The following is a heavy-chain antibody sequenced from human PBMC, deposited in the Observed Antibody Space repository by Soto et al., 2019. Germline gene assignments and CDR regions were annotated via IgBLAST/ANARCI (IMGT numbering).Heavy chain of an antibody. D-gene: IGHD2-2*01. CDR3: AVSSYCSSTSCYRYYYYGIDV. Sequence: GGSLRLSCAASGFTFSSYGMHWVRQAPGKGLEWVAVISYDGSNKYYADSVKGRFTISRDNSKNALYLQMNSLRAEDTAVYYCAVSSYCSSTSCYRYYYYGIDVWGQGTTVTVS. CDR2: ISYDGSNK. V-gene: IGHV3-30*03. CDR1: GFTFSSYG. J-gene: IGHJ6*02.